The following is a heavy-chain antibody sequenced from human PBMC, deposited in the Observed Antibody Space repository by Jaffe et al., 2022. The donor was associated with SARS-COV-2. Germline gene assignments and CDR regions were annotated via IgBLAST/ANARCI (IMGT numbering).Heavy chain of an antibody. CDR3: AKALKSGYYFPLDY. D-gene: IGHD3-22*01. CDR1: GFTFSYYA. V-gene: IGHV3-23*01. Sequence: EVQLLESGGGLVQPGGSLRLSCAASGFTFSYYATSWVRQAPGKGLEWVSAISGSGGSTYYADSVKGRFTISRDNSKNTLYLQMNSLRAEDTAVYYCAKALKSGYYFPLDYWGQGTLVTVSS. J-gene: IGHJ4*02. CDR2: ISGSGGST.